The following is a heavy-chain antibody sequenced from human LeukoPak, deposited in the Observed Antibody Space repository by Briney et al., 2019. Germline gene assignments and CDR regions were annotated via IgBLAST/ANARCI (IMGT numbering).Heavy chain of an antibody. CDR1: GFTFSSYS. V-gene: IGHV3-21*01. CDR3: ARGPIAVADY. J-gene: IGHJ4*02. CDR2: ISSSSSYI. D-gene: IGHD6-19*01. Sequence: PGGSLRLSCAASGFTFSSYSMNWVRQAPGKGLEWASSISSSSSYIYYADSVKGRFTISRDNAKNSLYLQMNSLRAEDTAVYYCARGPIAVADYWGQGTLVTVSS.